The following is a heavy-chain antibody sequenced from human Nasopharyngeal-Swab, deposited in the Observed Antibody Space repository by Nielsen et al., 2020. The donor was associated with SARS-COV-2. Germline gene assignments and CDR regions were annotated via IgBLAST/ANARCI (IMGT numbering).Heavy chain of an antibody. J-gene: IGHJ6*02. V-gene: IGHV1-46*01. CDR3: ARESVDGPYYYYGMDV. Sequence: ASVKVSCKASGHTFTSYYMHWVRQAPGQGLEWMGIINPSGGSTSYAQKFQGRVTMTRDTSISTAYMELSRLRSDDTAVYYCARESVDGPYYYYGMDVWGQGTTVTVSS. CDR1: GHTFTSYY. CDR2: INPSGGST.